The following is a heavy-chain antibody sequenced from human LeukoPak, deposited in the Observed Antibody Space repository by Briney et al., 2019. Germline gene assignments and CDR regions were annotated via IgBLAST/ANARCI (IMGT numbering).Heavy chain of an antibody. CDR3: AKAPVPIIATNWFDP. J-gene: IGHJ5*02. D-gene: IGHD2-2*01. CDR1: GFTFSSYS. CDR2: ISGSGTNT. Sequence: GGSLRLSCAASGFTFSSYSMNWVRQAPGKGLELVSVISGSGTNTYYADSVKGGFTISRDNSKNTLYLQMNSLRAEDTAVYYCAKAPVPIIATNWFDPWGQGTLVTVSS. V-gene: IGHV3-23*01.